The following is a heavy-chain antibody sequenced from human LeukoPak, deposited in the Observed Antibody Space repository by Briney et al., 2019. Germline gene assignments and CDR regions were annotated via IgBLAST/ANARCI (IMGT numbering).Heavy chain of an antibody. Sequence: SETLSLTCTVSGGSISSSSYYWGWIRQPPGKGLEWIGYIYYSGSTNYNPSLKSRVTISVDTSKNHFSLKLSSVTTADTAVYYCARSLAEAGYYYNFYMDVWGKGTTVTVSS. D-gene: IGHD6-19*01. CDR2: IYYSGST. CDR3: ARSLAEAGYYYNFYMDV. CDR1: GGSISSSSYY. J-gene: IGHJ6*03. V-gene: IGHV4-61*03.